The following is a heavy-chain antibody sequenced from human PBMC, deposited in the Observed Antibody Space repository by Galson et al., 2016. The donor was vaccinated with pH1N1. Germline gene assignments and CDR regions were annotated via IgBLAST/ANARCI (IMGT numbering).Heavy chain of an antibody. D-gene: IGHD3-3*01. Sequence: SLRLSCAASGFTFSTYGMHWVRQAPGKGLEWVGFIRKKDYAGATEYAASVKGRFTISRDDSKSIAYLQMNSLKTEDTAIYYCTRDQDDFWRGNYYFDYWGPGTLVTVSS. J-gene: IGHJ4*02. CDR2: IRKKDYAGAT. V-gene: IGHV3-49*04. CDR3: TRDQDDFWRGNYYFDY. CDR1: GFTFSTYG.